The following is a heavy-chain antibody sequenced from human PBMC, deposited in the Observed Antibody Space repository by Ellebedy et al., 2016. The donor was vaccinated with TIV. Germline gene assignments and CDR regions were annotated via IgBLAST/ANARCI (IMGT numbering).Heavy chain of an antibody. D-gene: IGHD5-12*01. CDR2: IKQDGSEK. CDR3: ARGGYGRPFDC. CDR1: GFTFSNYW. J-gene: IGHJ4*02. V-gene: IGHV3-7*03. Sequence: GESLKISCAASGFTFSNYWMKWVRQAPGKGLEWVANIKQDGSEKYYVDSVKGRFTISSDNAKNSLFLQMNSLRVEATAVYFCARGGYGRPFDCWGQGTLVTVSS.